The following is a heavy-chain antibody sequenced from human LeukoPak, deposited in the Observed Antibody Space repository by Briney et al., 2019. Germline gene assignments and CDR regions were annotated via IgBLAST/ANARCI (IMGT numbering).Heavy chain of an antibody. J-gene: IGHJ4*02. V-gene: IGHV4-30-4*01. CDR1: GGSINSGDYF. D-gene: IGHD3-10*01. CDR2: IFYSGST. Sequence: SQTLSLTCTVSGGSINSGDYFWSWIRQPPGKGLEWIGYIFYSGSTYYNPSLKSRVIISVDTSKNQFSLRLSSVTAADTAVYYCARRYYYGSGRYSFDYWGQGTLVTVSS. CDR3: ARRYYYGSGRYSFDY.